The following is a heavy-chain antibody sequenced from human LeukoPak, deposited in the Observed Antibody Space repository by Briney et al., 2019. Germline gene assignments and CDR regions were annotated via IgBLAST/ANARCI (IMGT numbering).Heavy chain of an antibody. CDR1: GGTFSSYA. Sequence: SVKVSCKASGGTFSSYAISWVRQAPGQGLEWMGRISSILGIANYAQKFQGRVTITADKSTSTAYMELSSLRSEDTAVYYCARETVQLWFFGYWGQGTLVTVSS. V-gene: IGHV1-69*04. J-gene: IGHJ4*02. CDR3: ARETVQLWFFGY. D-gene: IGHD5-18*01. CDR2: ISSILGIA.